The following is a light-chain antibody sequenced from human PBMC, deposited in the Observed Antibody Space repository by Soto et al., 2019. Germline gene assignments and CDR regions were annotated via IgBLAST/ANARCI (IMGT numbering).Light chain of an antibody. Sequence: EIVLTQSPATLSLSPGERATLSCRASQSVTRYLAWYQQKPGQAPRLLIYDASNRAAGIPARFSGSGSGTDFTLPISSLEPEDFAVYYCQQRTNWPRLTFGGGTKVEIK. CDR3: QQRTNWPRLT. J-gene: IGKJ4*01. V-gene: IGKV3-11*01. CDR1: QSVTRY. CDR2: DAS.